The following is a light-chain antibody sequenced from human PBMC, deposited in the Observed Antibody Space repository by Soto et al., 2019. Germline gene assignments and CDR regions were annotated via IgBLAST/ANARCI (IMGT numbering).Light chain of an antibody. V-gene: IGKV3-11*02. CDR3: QRRYQGPLH. CDR2: DVS. J-gene: IGKJ3*01. Sequence: ESVLTQSPATLSLSPRERATLSCRASQSGTSYFDWYQQKRGQAARLLIYDVSNRPTGLTARFSGSGSGRGFTLNISSLEPEHLALYNCQRRYQGPLHFGPGTKVDI. CDR1: QSGTSY.